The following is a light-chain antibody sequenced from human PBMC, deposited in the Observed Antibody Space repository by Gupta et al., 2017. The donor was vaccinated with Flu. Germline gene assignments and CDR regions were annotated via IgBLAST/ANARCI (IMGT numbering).Light chain of an antibody. Sequence: GDRVTIACRASQSISSWLAWYQQKPGKAPKLLIYKASSLESGVPSRFSGSGSGTEFTLTISSLQPDDFATYYCQQYNSYAWTFGQGTKVEMK. J-gene: IGKJ1*01. V-gene: IGKV1-5*03. CDR3: QQYNSYAWT. CDR1: QSISSW. CDR2: KAS.